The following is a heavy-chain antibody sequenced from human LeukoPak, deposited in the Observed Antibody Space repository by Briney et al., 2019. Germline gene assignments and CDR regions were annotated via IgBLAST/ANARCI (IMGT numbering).Heavy chain of an antibody. J-gene: IGHJ6*03. V-gene: IGHV4-59*01. CDR1: GGSISSYY. Sequence: PSETLSLTCTVSGGSISSYYWSWIRQPPGKGLEWIGYIYYSGSTNYNPSLKSRVTISVDTSKNQFSLKLSSVTAADTAVYYCARSITMVRGVILKYYYYYYMDVWGKGTTVTVSS. D-gene: IGHD3-10*01. CDR3: ARSITMVRGVILKYYYYYYMDV. CDR2: IYYSGST.